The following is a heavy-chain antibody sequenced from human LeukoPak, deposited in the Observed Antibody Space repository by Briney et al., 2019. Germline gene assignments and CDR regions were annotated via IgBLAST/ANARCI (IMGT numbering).Heavy chain of an antibody. CDR3: AKRAFYDSSGYYYGDAFDI. Sequence: GGSLRLSCAASGFTFSSYWMSWVRQAPGKGLEWVANIKQDGSEKYYVDSVKGRFTISRDNSKNTLYLQMNSLRAEDTAVYYCAKRAFYDSSGYYYGDAFDIWGQGTMVTVSS. D-gene: IGHD3-22*01. CDR2: IKQDGSEK. CDR1: GFTFSSYW. J-gene: IGHJ3*02. V-gene: IGHV3-7*03.